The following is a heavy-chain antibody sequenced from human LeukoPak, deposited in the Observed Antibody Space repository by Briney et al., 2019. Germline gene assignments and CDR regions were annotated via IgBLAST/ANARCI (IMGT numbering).Heavy chain of an antibody. CDR3: ASTVDLWFGGEYGY. CDR1: GFTFSTYS. CDR2: ISTSSSYI. Sequence: GGSLRLSCAASGFTFSTYSMNWVRQAPGKGLEWVSSISTSSSYIYYADSVKGRFTISRDNAKNSLYLQMNSLRAEDTAVYYCASTVDLWFGGEYGYWGQGTLVTVSS. V-gene: IGHV3-21*01. J-gene: IGHJ4*02. D-gene: IGHD3-10*01.